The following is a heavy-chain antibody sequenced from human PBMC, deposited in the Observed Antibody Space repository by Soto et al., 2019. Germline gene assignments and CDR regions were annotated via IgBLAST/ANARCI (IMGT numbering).Heavy chain of an antibody. CDR1: GGSISGYY. CDR2: LFYGGTT. J-gene: IGHJ4*02. Sequence: PSETLSLTCTVSGGSISGYYWTWIRQPPGKWLEWVGSLFYGGTTDYNPSLKSRLTMSLDTSKNHFSLKLRSVTAADTAVYYCARHRGPAPVYWGQGTLVTVSS. D-gene: IGHD3-10*01. V-gene: IGHV4-39*01. CDR3: ARHRGPAPVY.